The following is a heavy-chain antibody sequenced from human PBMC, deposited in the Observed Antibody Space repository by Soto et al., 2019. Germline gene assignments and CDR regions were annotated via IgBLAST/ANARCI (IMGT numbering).Heavy chain of an antibody. J-gene: IGHJ4*02. Sequence: SETLSLTCAVYGGSFSGYYWSWIRQPPGKGLEWIGEINHSGSTNYNPSLKSRVTISVDTSKNQFSLKLSSVTAADTAVYYCASGYCSGGSCYTRFDYWGQGTLVTVS. D-gene: IGHD2-15*01. V-gene: IGHV4-34*01. CDR1: GGSFSGYY. CDR2: INHSGST. CDR3: ASGYCSGGSCYTRFDY.